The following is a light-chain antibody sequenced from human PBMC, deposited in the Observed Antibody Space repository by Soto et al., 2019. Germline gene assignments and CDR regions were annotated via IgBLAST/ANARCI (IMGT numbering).Light chain of an antibody. J-gene: IGLJ1*01. V-gene: IGLV2-8*01. Sequence: QSALTQPPSASGSPGQSVTISCTGTSIDVGGHNYVSWYQQHPGKAPKLMIYEVSKRPSGVPDRFSGSKSGNTASLTVSGLQAEDEADYYCSSYAGSNNFPYVFGTGTKLTVL. CDR3: SSYAGSNNFPYV. CDR2: EVS. CDR1: SIDVGGHNY.